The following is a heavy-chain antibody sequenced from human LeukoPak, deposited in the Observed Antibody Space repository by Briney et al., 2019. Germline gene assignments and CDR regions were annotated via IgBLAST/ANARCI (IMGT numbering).Heavy chain of an antibody. V-gene: IGHV3-21*01. J-gene: IGHJ4*02. D-gene: IGHD4-17*01. CDR2: ISSGSDHI. Sequence: GGSLRLSCAASGFTFSRYSMNWVRQAPGKGLEWVSSISSGSDHIYYSDPLKGRFIISRDNAKNSLYLQMNSLRAEDTAVYYCARDLTSVTTCFDYWGQGILVTVSS. CDR1: GFTFSRYS. CDR3: ARDLTSVTTCFDY.